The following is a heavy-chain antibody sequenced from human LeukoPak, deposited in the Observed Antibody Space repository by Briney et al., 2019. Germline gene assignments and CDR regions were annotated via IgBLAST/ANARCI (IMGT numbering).Heavy chain of an antibody. CDR2: FDPEDGET. V-gene: IGHV1-24*01. Sequence: ASVKASCKVSGYTLTELSMHWVRQAPGKGLEWMGGFDPEDGETIYAQKFQGRVTMTEDTSTDTAYMELSSLRSEDTAVYYCATGLTTVVTPDYYYGMDVWGQGTTVTVSS. CDR3: ATGLTTVVTPDYYYGMDV. D-gene: IGHD4-17*01. J-gene: IGHJ6*02. CDR1: GYTLTELS.